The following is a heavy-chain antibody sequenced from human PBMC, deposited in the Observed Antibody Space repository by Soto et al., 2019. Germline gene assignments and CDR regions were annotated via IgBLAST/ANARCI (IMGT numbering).Heavy chain of an antibody. CDR3: ARGGYTVTTRYYYGMDV. D-gene: IGHD4-4*01. J-gene: IGHJ6*02. V-gene: IGHV4-30-4*01. Sequence: QVQLQESGPGLVKPSQTLSLTCSVSGGSITSGDDYWSWIRQPPGKGLEWIAYIHYSGSTYYNPSLKSRVTISVDTSKNQFAMKLSPVTAADTAVYYCARGGYTVTTRYYYGMDVWGQGTTVTVSS. CDR2: IHYSGST. CDR1: GGSITSGDDY.